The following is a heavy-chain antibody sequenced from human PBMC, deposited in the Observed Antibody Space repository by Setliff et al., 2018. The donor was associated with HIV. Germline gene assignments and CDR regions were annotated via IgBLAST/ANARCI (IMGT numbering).Heavy chain of an antibody. J-gene: IGHJ3*02. V-gene: IGHV4-39*07. CDR3: AKTVPHSTAQDAFDI. D-gene: IGHD2-2*01. CDR2: ISNSGKT. Sequence: SETLSLTCTVSGDSISRSSYYWGWIRQPPGKGLEWIGYISNSGKTYYNPSLNSRVTLSADTSKNQLSLRLSSVTAVDTGVYYCAKTVPHSTAQDAFDIWGQGTMVTVSS. CDR1: GDSISRSSYY.